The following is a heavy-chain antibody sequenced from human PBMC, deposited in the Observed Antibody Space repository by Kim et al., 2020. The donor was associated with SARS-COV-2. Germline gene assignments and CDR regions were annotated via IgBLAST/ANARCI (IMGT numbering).Heavy chain of an antibody. Sequence: SETLSLTCAVYGGSFSGYYWSWIRQPPGKGLEWIGEINHSGSTNYNPSLKSRVTISVDTSKNQFSLKLSSVTAADTAVYYCARGAAAAGTYGVRAVAGYRRGSSRYYYYGMDVWGQGTTVTVSS. V-gene: IGHV4-34*01. CDR3: ARGAAAAGTYGVRAVAGYRRGSSRYYYYGMDV. CDR1: GGSFSGYY. D-gene: IGHD6-13*01. CDR2: INHSGST. J-gene: IGHJ6*02.